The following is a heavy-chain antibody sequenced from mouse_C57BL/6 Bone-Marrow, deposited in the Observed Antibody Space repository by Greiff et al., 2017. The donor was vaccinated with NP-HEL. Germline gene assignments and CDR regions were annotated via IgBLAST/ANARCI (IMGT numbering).Heavy chain of an antibody. CDR2: IWPGGGT. D-gene: IGHD2-10*02. Sequence: QVQLKESGPGLVAPSQSLSITCTVSGFSLTSYAISWVRQPPGKGLEWLGVIWPGGGTNYNSAPKSRLSISKDNSKSQVFLKMNSLQTDDTARYYCARTPRGAMDYWGQGTSVTVSS. J-gene: IGHJ4*01. CDR3: ARTPRGAMDY. V-gene: IGHV2-9-1*01. CDR1: GFSLTSYA.